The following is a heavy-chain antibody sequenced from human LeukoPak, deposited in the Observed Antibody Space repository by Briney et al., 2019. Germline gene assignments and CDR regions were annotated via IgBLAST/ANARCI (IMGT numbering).Heavy chain of an antibody. Sequence: PSETLSLTCTVSGGSISSSSYYWGWIRQPPGKGLEWIGSIYYSGSTYYNPSLKSRVTISVDTSKNQFSLKLSSVTAADTAVYYCVRDGDAAYVWGSYRYGWFDTWGQGTLVTVSS. CDR2: IYYSGST. CDR1: GGSISSSSYY. V-gene: IGHV4-39*07. J-gene: IGHJ5*02. D-gene: IGHD3-16*02. CDR3: VRDGDAAYVWGSYRYGWFDT.